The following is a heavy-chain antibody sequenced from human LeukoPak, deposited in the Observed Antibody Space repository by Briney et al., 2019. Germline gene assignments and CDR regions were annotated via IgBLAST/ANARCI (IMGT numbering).Heavy chain of an antibody. Sequence: GGSLRLSCAASGFTFITYSMNWVRQAPGKGLEWVSSISSSNSYIYYADSVKGRFTISRDNAKNSLYLQMNSLRAEDTAVYYCARDYYGGYYFDYWGQGTLVTVSS. CDR2: ISSSNSYI. D-gene: IGHD4-23*01. J-gene: IGHJ4*02. V-gene: IGHV3-21*01. CDR3: ARDYYGGYYFDY. CDR1: GFTFITYS.